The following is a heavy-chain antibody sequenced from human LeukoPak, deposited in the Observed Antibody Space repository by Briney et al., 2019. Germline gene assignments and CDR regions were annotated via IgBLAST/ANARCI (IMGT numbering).Heavy chain of an antibody. CDR2: IFNTGST. CDR3: ARQSRYYYMDV. Sequence: SETLSLTCTVSGASTSAYYWSWIRQPPGKALEWIGYIFNTGSTNYNPSLKRRATISLDPSQNQVSLELKSVTAADTAVYYCARQSRYYYMDVWGRGTTVTVSS. J-gene: IGHJ6*03. CDR1: GASTSAYY. V-gene: IGHV4-59*08.